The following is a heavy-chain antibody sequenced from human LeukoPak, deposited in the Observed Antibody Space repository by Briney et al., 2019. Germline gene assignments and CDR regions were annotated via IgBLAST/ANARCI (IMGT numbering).Heavy chain of an antibody. D-gene: IGHD2-15*01. Sequence: SETLSLTCVVSDDSISGAYSWSWIRQKPGKGLEWIGYIYKTGTTYYNPSLKSRVTISVDTSKNQFSLKLSSVTAADTAVYYCARDGVNCGGSCYFGFDPWGQGTLVTVSS. CDR2: IYKTGTT. CDR3: ARDGVNCGGSCYFGFDP. CDR1: DDSISGAYS. V-gene: IGHV4-30-4*07. J-gene: IGHJ5*02.